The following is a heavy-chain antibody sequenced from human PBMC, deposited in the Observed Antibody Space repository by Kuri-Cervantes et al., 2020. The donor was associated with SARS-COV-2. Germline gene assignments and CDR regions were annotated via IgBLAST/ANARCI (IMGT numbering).Heavy chain of an antibody. J-gene: IGHJ3*02. Sequence: GESLKISCAASGFTFSNAWMSWVRQAPGKGLEWVGRIKSKTDGGTTDYAAPVKGRFTISRDDSKNTLYLQMNSLKTEDTAVYYCARDVMVVVVPAAPSSDAFDIWGQGTMVTVSS. CDR3: ARDVMVVVVPAAPSSDAFDI. CDR1: GFTFSNAW. D-gene: IGHD2-2*01. CDR2: IKSKTDGGTT. V-gene: IGHV3-15*01.